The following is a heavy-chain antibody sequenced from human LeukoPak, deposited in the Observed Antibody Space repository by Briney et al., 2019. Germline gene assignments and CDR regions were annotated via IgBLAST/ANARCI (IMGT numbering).Heavy chain of an antibody. D-gene: IGHD4-17*01. CDR1: GFTFSSYA. V-gene: IGHV3-30-3*01. CDR3: ARGDYGDYPIDY. J-gene: IGHJ4*02. Sequence: GGSLRLSCAASGFTFSSYAMHWVRQAPGKGLEWVAVISYDGSNKYYADSVKGRFTISRDNSKNTLYLQMNSLRAEDTAVYYCARGDYGDYPIDYWGQGTLVTVSS. CDR2: ISYDGSNK.